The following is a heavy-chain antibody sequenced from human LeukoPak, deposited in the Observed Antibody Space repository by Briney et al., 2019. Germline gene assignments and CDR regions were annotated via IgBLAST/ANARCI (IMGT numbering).Heavy chain of an antibody. V-gene: IGHV3-23*01. CDR2: IAGTGGST. J-gene: IGHJ4*02. CDR3: ARDFLY. CDR1: GFTFNKYA. Sequence: GGSLRLSCAASGFTFNKYAMNWVRQAPGKGLEWISSIAGTGGSTYYADSVKGRFTISRDNAKNSLYLQMNSLRAEDTAVYYCARDFLYWGQGTLVTVSS.